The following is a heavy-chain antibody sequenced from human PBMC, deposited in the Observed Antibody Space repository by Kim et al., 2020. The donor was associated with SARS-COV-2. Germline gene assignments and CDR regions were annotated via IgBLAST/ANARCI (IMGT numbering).Heavy chain of an antibody. D-gene: IGHD6-19*01. CDR3: TTPSIAVAGTAGWFDP. J-gene: IGHJ5*02. CDR1: GFTFSNAW. Sequence: GGSLRLSCAASGFTFSNAWMSWVRQAPGKGLEWVGRIKSKTDGGTTDYAAPVKGRFTISRDDSKNTLYLQMNSLKTEDTAVYYCTTPSIAVAGTAGWFDPWGQGTLVTVSS. CDR2: IKSKTDGGTT. V-gene: IGHV3-15*01.